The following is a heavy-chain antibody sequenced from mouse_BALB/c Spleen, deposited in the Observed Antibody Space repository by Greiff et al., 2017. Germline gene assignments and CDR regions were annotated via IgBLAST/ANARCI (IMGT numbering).Heavy chain of an antibody. Sequence: VQLQQSGTVLARPGASVKMSCKASGYTFTSYWMQWVKQRPGQGLEWIGAIYPGNSDTSYNQKFKGKAKLTAVTSTSTAYMELSSLTNEDSSVYSCTRLCSYDYFDDWGQGTTLTVSS. CDR2: IYPGNSDT. J-gene: IGHJ2*01. V-gene: IGHV1-5*01. D-gene: IGHD1-1*01. CDR1: GYTFTSYW. CDR3: TRLCSYDYFDD.